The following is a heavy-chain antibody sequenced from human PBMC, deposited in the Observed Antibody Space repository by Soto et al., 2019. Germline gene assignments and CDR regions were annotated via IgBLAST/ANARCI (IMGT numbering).Heavy chain of an antibody. CDR1: GYTFTSYA. D-gene: IGHD2-15*01. CDR3: XRGFPLWFDP. Sequence: QVQLVQSGAEKKKPGASVKVSCKASGYTFTSYAIHWVRQAPGQRLEWMGWINAGNGNTKYSQKFQGRVTITRDTXXXXXXXXXXXXXXXXXXXXXXXRGFPLWFDPWGQGTLVTVSS. V-gene: IGHV1-3*05. J-gene: IGHJ5*02. CDR2: INAGNGNT.